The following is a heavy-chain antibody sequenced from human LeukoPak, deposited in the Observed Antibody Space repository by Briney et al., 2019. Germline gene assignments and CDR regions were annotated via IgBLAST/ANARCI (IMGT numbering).Heavy chain of an antibody. J-gene: IGHJ4*02. Sequence: PGGSLRLSCAASGFTFSDYYMSWIRQAPGKGLEWVSYISSSSSYTNYADSVKGRFTISRDNAKNSLYLQMNSLRAEDTAVYYCARVLLWFGELSDLYFDYRGQGTLVTVSS. CDR3: ARVLLWFGELSDLYFDY. CDR1: GFTFSDYY. V-gene: IGHV3-11*06. CDR2: ISSSSSYT. D-gene: IGHD3-10*01.